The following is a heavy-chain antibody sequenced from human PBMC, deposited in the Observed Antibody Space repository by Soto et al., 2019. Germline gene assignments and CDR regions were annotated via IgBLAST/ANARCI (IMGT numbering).Heavy chain of an antibody. J-gene: IGHJ5*02. CDR3: TRDPRNYYDSSGSANWFDP. CDR1: GFTFSYAW. Sequence: EVQLVESGGGLVKPGGSLRLSCVASGFTFSYAWMAWVRQAPGRGLEWVGRIKSKTNSYATAYAASVKGRFTISRDDSKNTAYLQMNSLKIEDTAVYYCTRDPRNYYDSSGSANWFDPWGQGTLVTVSS. CDR2: IKSKTNSYAT. V-gene: IGHV3-73*01. D-gene: IGHD3-22*01.